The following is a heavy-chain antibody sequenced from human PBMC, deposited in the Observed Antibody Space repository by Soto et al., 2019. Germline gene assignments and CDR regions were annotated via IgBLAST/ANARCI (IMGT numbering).Heavy chain of an antibody. J-gene: IGHJ6*02. Sequence: GGSLRLSCAASGFTFSSYGMHWVRQAPGKGLEWVAVISYDGSNKYYADSVKGRFTISRDNSKNTLYLQMNSLRAEDTAVYYCAKEGGYDFWSGFGHYYYGMDVWGQGTTVTV. CDR3: AKEGGYDFWSGFGHYYYGMDV. CDR2: ISYDGSNK. CDR1: GFTFSSYG. D-gene: IGHD3-3*01. V-gene: IGHV3-30*18.